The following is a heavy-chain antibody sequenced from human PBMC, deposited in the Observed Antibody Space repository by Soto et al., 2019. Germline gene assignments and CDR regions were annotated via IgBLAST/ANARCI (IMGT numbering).Heavy chain of an antibody. CDR2: ISWDGGST. Sequence: GGSLRLSCAASGFTFDDYTMHWVRQAPGKGLEWVSLISWDGGSTYYADSVKGRFTISRDNSKNSLYLQMNSLRTGDTALYYCAKDIGATLDSWGNWFDPWGQGTLVTVSS. J-gene: IGHJ5*02. CDR1: GFTFDDYT. V-gene: IGHV3-43*01. CDR3: AKDIGATLDSWGNWFDP. D-gene: IGHD2-15*01.